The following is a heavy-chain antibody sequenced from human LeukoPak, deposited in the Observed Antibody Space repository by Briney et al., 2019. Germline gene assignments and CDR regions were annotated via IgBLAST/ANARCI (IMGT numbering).Heavy chain of an antibody. Sequence: GGSLRLSCAAPGLTFTNYWMHWVRQAPGKGLESVAYIHPDGTEKYYMESLRGRFAISRDNARNSLYLQMSNLRDEDTAVYYCTSRYDFWSGYFQGYYFDFWGQGTLVTVSS. J-gene: IGHJ4*02. V-gene: IGHV3-7*01. CDR2: IHPDGTEK. CDR1: GLTFTNYW. D-gene: IGHD3-3*01. CDR3: TSRYDFWSGYFQGYYFDF.